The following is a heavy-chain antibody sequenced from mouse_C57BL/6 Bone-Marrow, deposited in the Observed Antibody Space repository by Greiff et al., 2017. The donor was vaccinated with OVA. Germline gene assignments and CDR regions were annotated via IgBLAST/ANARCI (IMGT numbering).Heavy chain of an antibody. Sequence: VKVEESGPGLVQPSQSLSITCTVSGFSLTSYGVHWVRQSPGKGLEWLGVIWRGGSTDYNAAFMSRLSITKDNSKSQVFFKMNSLQADDTAIYYCAKNGNYPYYFDYWGQGTTLTVSS. CDR2: IWRGGST. CDR3: AKNGNYPYYFDY. D-gene: IGHD2-1*01. CDR1: GFSLTSYG. V-gene: IGHV2-5*01. J-gene: IGHJ2*01.